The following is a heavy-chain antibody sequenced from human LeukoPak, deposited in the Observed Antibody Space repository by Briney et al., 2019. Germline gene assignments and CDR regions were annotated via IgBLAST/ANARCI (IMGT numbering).Heavy chain of an antibody. Sequence: GGSLRLSCEASGFTFSSFAMTWVRQAPGKGLEWVSSITGSHGRTYNTDSVKGRFTISRDNSQNTLYLQMNSLRAEGTAVYYCTKDPNGDYVGAFDPWGQGTLVTVSS. V-gene: IGHV3-23*01. CDR2: ITGSHGRT. J-gene: IGHJ5*02. CDR1: GFTFSSFA. D-gene: IGHD4-17*01. CDR3: TKDPNGDYVGAFDP.